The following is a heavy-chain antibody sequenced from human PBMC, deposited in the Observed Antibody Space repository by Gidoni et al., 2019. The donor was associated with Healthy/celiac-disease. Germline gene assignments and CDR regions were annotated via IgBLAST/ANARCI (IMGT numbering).Heavy chain of an antibody. CDR1: GRSISSGGYY. CDR3: ARVPFTTYGGLQMDFDY. D-gene: IGHD4-17*01. V-gene: IGHV4-31*03. Sequence: QVQLQESGPGLVKPSQTLSLTCPVSGRSISSGGYYWSWIRQHPGKGLEWIGYIYYSGSTYYNPSLKSRVTISVDTSKNQFSLKLSSVTAADTAVYYCARVPFTTYGGLQMDFDYWGQGTLVTVSS. CDR2: IYYSGST. J-gene: IGHJ4*02.